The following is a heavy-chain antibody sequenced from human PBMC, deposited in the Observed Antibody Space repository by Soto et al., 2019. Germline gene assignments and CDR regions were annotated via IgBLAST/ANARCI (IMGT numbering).Heavy chain of an antibody. CDR1: GASISGYY. D-gene: IGHD5-12*01. V-gene: IGHV4-59*01. CDR3: ARGNGYNLY. J-gene: IGHJ4*02. Sequence: QVQLQESGPGLVKPSETLSLTCIVSGASISGYYWSWIRQSPGRGLEWIGHIYYSGYTTYNPSLKGRVTLSVDTSKNQFSLKLSSVTGADTAVYYCARGNGYNLYWGQGTLVTVSS. CDR2: IYYSGYT.